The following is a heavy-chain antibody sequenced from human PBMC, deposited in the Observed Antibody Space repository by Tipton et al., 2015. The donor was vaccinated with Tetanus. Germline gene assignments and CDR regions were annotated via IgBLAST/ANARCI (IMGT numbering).Heavy chain of an antibody. V-gene: IGHV1-69*01. D-gene: IGHD6-6*01. Sequence: VQLVQSGAEVKKPGSSVKVSCKASGGTFSSYAISWVRQAPGQGLEWMGGIIPIFGTANYAQKFQGRVTITADESTSTAYMELSSLRSEDTAVYYCARRVGAARPTSDYFDYWGQGTLVTVSS. J-gene: IGHJ4*02. CDR1: GGTFSSYA. CDR2: IIPIFGTA. CDR3: ARRVGAARPTSDYFDY.